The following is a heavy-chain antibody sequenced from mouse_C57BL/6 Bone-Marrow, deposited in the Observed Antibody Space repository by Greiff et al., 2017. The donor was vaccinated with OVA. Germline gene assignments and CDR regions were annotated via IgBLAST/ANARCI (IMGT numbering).Heavy chain of an antibody. Sequence: QVQLKESGAELVRPGTSVKVSCKASGYAFTNYLIEWVKHRPGQGLEWIGVINPGSGGTNYNEKFKGKATLTADKSSSTAYMQLSSLTSEDSAVYFCARYDGYYGYAMDYWGQGTSVTVSS. CDR2: INPGSGGT. V-gene: IGHV1-54*01. J-gene: IGHJ4*01. CDR3: ARYDGYYGYAMDY. CDR1: GYAFTNYL. D-gene: IGHD2-3*01.